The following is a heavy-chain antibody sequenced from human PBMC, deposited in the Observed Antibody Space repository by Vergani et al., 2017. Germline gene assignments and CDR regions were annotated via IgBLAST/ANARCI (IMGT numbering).Heavy chain of an antibody. CDR2: IFYSGTT. V-gene: IGHV4-31*03. CDR1: GGSISSGSYY. CDR3: ARVDTQVPATSHFYYMDV. D-gene: IGHD6-25*01. J-gene: IGHJ6*03. Sequence: QVQLQESGPGLVKSSQTLSLTCTVSGGSISSGSYYWNWIRQRPGKGLEWIGYIFYSGTTYDNPSLRSRLTISVDTSQNQFSLKLRSVTAADTAVYYCARVDTQVPATSHFYYMDVWGKGTTVVVSS.